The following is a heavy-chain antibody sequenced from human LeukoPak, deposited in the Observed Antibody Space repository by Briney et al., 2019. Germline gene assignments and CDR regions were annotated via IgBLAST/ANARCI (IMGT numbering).Heavy chain of an antibody. D-gene: IGHD3-9*01. Sequence: GGSLRLSCAASGFTFSLYAMSWVRQAPGKGLEWGSGISGSARTPYSAGSVKGRFTISTANSKNTLYLQMNSLRAEDTAVYYCPKEPYDILPGGGYFDLWGRGTLVTVSS. CDR3: PKEPYDILPGGGYFDL. V-gene: IGHV3-23*01. J-gene: IGHJ2*01. CDR2: ISGSARTP. CDR1: GFTFSLYA.